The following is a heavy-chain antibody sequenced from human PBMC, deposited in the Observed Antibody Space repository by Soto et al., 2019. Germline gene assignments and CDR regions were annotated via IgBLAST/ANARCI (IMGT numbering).Heavy chain of an antibody. CDR3: VKVLTIVGATFFDY. D-gene: IGHD1-26*01. V-gene: IGHV3-64D*06. Sequence: GSLRLSCSASGFTFSSYAMHWVRQAPGKGLEYVSAISSNGGSTYYADSVKGRFTISRDNSKNTLYLQMSSLRAEDTAVYYCVKVLTIVGATFFDYWGQGTLVTVSS. CDR2: ISSNGGST. J-gene: IGHJ4*02. CDR1: GFTFSSYA.